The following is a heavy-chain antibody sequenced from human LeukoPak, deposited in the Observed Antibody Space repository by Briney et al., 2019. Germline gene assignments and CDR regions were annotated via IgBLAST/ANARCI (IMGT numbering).Heavy chain of an antibody. CDR2: INTGGSGI. J-gene: IGHJ4*02. CDR3: ARSNQADDY. D-gene: IGHD1-14*01. Sequence: GRPLSPPCPAFGFTLVSSWMDWVRHVPGKGRVWVARINTGGSGITYADSVKGRFTISRDNAKNTLYLQMDSLRAEDTGVYYCARSNQADDYWGQGTLVTVSS. V-gene: IGHV3-74*01. CDR1: GFTLVSSW.